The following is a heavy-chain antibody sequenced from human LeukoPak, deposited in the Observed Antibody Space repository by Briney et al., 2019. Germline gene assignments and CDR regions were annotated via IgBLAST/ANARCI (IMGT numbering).Heavy chain of an antibody. CDR3: ARDQGGYDSEDYFDY. CDR2: ISAYNGNT. Sequence: ASVKVSCKTSGYTFTSYGISWVRQAPGQGLEWMGWISAYNGNTNLAQRLQGRVTMTIDTSTSTAYMELRSLRSDDTAVYYCARDQGGYDSEDYFDYWGQGTLVTVSS. J-gene: IGHJ4*02. D-gene: IGHD5-12*01. CDR1: GYTFTSYG. V-gene: IGHV1-18*01.